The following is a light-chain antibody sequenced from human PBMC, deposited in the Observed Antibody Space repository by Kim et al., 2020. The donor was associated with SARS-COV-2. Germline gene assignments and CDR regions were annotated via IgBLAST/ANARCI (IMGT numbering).Light chain of an antibody. Sequence: VSPGQTASITCSGDKLGDGYACWYQQKPGQSPVLVIYQDTKRPSGIPERFSGSNSGNTATLTISGTQAMDEADYYCQAWDSSTYVFGTGTKVTVL. V-gene: IGLV3-1*01. CDR2: QDT. CDR1: KLGDGY. CDR3: QAWDSSTYV. J-gene: IGLJ1*01.